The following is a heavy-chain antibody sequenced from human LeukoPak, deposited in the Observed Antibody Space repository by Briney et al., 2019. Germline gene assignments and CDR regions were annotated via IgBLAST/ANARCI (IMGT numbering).Heavy chain of an antibody. V-gene: IGHV3-7*01. J-gene: IGHJ4*02. Sequence: GGSLRLSCAASAFNFTTYWMTWVRQAPGKGLEWVANIKQDGSEKYYVDSVKGRFTISRDNAKNSLFLQMNSLRAEDTAVYYCANAFSADYWGQGTLVTVSP. CDR2: IKQDGSEK. D-gene: IGHD2/OR15-2a*01. CDR3: ANAFSADY. CDR1: AFNFTTYW.